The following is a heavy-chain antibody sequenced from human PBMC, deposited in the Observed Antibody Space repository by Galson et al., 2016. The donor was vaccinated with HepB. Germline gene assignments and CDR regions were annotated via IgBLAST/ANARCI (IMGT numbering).Heavy chain of an antibody. V-gene: IGHV3-48*01. CDR3: AGERGFNYGDRYFDY. D-gene: IGHD2-21*01. CDR1: GFTFSNYG. CDR2: ISSSGITR. J-gene: IGHJ4*02. Sequence: SLRLSCAASGFTFSNYGNNWVRRAPGKGLEWISYISSSGITRYYADSVKGRFTISRDNAKNSLFLQMNSLRAEDTAVYYCAGERGFNYGDRYFDYWGQGTLVTVSS.